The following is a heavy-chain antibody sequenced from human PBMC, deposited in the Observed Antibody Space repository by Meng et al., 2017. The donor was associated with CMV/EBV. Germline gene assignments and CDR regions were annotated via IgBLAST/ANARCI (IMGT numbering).Heavy chain of an antibody. D-gene: IGHD2-2*01. V-gene: IGHV1-46*01. Sequence: YTFTSCYMHWVRQAPGQGLEWMGIINPSGGSTSYAQKFQGRVTMTRDTSTSTVYMELSSLRSEDTAVYYCARDGDDIVVVPAAIPFDYWGQGTLVTVSS. J-gene: IGHJ4*02. CDR2: INPSGGST. CDR3: ARDGDDIVVVPAAIPFDY. CDR1: YTFTSCY.